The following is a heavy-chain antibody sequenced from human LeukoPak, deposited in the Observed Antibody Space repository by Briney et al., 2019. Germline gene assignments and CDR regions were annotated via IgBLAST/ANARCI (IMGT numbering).Heavy chain of an antibody. CDR2: IDYSGGSS. Sequence: QAGGSLRLSCTVSGFTLGSYEMSWIRRAPGKGLEWVSSIDYSGGSSYYADSVKGRFTISRDDSNDTLYLQMNSLRAEDTAVYYCAKDTTTVTSQGDYWGQGTLVTVSS. CDR1: GFTLGSYE. V-gene: IGHV3-23*01. D-gene: IGHD4-17*01. CDR3: AKDTTTVTSQGDY. J-gene: IGHJ4*02.